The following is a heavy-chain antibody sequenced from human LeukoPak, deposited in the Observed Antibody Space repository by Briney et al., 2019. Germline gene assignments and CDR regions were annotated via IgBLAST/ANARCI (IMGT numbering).Heavy chain of an antibody. CDR3: ARRSIGVFDS. J-gene: IGHJ5*01. CDR1: GYSFTNYW. CDR2: IYPGGSET. Sequence: MTGESLKISCEGSGYSFTNYWIGWVRQMPGKGLQWMGIIYPGGSETKYSPSFQGQVILSADKSISTAYLQLSSLKASDTAIYYCARRSIGVFDSWGQGTLVTVSS. V-gene: IGHV5-51*01. D-gene: IGHD3-22*01.